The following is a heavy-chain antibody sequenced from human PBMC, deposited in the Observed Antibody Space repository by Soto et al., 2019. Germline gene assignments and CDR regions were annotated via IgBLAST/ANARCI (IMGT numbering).Heavy chain of an antibody. J-gene: IGHJ6*03. D-gene: IGHD3-10*01. V-gene: IGHV3-15*01. Sequence: GGSLRLSCAASGFTFSNAWMSWVRQAPGKGLEWVGRIKSKTDGGTTDYAAPVKGRFTISRDDSKNTLYLQINSLKTEDTAVYYCTTGGYYGSGSSPDLFYYYYYMDVWGKGTTVTVSS. CDR3: TTGGYYGSGSSPDLFYYYYYMDV. CDR2: IKSKTDGGTT. CDR1: GFTFSNAW.